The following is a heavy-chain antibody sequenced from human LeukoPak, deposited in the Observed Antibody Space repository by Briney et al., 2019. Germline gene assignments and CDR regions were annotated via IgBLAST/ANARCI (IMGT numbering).Heavy chain of an antibody. V-gene: IGHV3-7*05. Sequence: PGGSLRLSCAASGFRFSNYWMGWVRQAPGKGLEWVANIKEDGTQTYYVDSVKGRLTVSRDNAKNSLFLQMSSLRAEDTAMYYCARHGSYNFDFWGQGTLVSVSS. D-gene: IGHD1-26*01. CDR2: IKEDGTQT. J-gene: IGHJ4*02. CDR1: GFRFSNYW. CDR3: ARHGSYNFDF.